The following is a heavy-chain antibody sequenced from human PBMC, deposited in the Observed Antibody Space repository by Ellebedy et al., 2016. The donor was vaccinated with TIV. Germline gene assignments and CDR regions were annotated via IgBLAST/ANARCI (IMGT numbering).Heavy chain of an antibody. V-gene: IGHV1-3*04. CDR2: INTGNGDT. CDR3: ARGLASSGAPC. J-gene: IGHJ4*02. CDR1: GYTFNNYG. D-gene: IGHD2-8*02. Sequence: AASVKVSCKATGYTFNNYGMHWVRQAPGQRLEWMGWINTGNGDTRYSQRLQGRVTITRDTAASTAYMELSSLKSDDTAVYYCARGLASSGAPCWGQGTLVTVSS.